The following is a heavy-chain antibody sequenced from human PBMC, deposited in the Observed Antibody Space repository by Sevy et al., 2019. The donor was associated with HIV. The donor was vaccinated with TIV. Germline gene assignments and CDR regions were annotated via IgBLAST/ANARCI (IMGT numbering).Heavy chain of an antibody. D-gene: IGHD6-19*01. J-gene: IGHJ4*01. CDR1: GGSFRDYF. CDR2: ITQRGST. V-gene: IGHV4-34*01. CDR3: ARGGGIYRGGFFLGEEKQRFDF. Sequence: SETLSLTCAVSGGSFRDYFWTWIRQSPGKGLEWIGGITQRGSTNYNPSLKSRVAISVDTSNHHVSLRLTSVTGADTAVYYCARGGGIYRGGFFLGEEKQRFDFWGQGTLVTVSS.